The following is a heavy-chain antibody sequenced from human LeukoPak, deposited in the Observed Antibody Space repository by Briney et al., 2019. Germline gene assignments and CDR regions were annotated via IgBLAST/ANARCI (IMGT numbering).Heavy chain of an antibody. V-gene: IGHV4-34*01. Sequence: PSETLSLTCAVYGGSLSGYYWSWIRQPPGKGLEWIGEINHSGSTNYNPSLKSRVTISVDTSKNQFSLKLSSVTAADTAVYYCARFGVTMVRGVNLWGQGTLVTVSS. CDR1: GGSLSGYY. CDR2: INHSGST. D-gene: IGHD3-10*01. CDR3: ARFGVTMVRGVNL. J-gene: IGHJ5*02.